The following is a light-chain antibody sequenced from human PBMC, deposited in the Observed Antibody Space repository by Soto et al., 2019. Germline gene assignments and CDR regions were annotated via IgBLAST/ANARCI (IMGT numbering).Light chain of an antibody. J-gene: IGKJ3*01. CDR3: QKHDGVPQ. Sequence: EIVMTQSPATLSVSPGGRATLSCRASQSVSSTLAWYQQKPGQAPRLLIYGSSTRATGVPARFSGSGSGTEFTLSISSLQSEDIATYYCQKHDGVPQFGPGTKVDF. V-gene: IGKV3-15*01. CDR2: GSS. CDR1: QSVSST.